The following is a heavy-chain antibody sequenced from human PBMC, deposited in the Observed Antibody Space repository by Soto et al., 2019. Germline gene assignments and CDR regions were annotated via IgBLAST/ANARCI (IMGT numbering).Heavy chain of an antibody. Sequence: PGGSLRLSCAASGFTFSSYAMHWVRQAPGKGLEWVAVISYDGSNKYYADSVKGRFTISRDNSKNTLYLQMNSLRAEDTAVYYCARDSGSRRTIYYYSSYGLDVWGQGTTVTVS. J-gene: IGHJ6*02. CDR2: ISYDGSNK. CDR3: ARDSGSRRTIYYYSSYGLDV. CDR1: GFTFSSYA. V-gene: IGHV3-30-3*01. D-gene: IGHD1-26*01.